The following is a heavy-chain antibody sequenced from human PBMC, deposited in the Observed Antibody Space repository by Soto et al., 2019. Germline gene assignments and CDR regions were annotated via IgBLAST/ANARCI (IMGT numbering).Heavy chain of an antibody. CDR2: IDGHGVKT. J-gene: IGHJ4*02. Sequence: GGSLRLSCAASGFSFSNNGMSWVRQTPGKGLQWVSYIDGHGVKTGYAESVKGRFTISRDNSRSTLFLQMNGLRVEDTAIYYCAKDDGVSLENFDYWGQGTLVTVSS. CDR1: GFSFSNNG. D-gene: IGHD3-16*01. CDR3: AKDDGVSLENFDY. V-gene: IGHV3-23*01.